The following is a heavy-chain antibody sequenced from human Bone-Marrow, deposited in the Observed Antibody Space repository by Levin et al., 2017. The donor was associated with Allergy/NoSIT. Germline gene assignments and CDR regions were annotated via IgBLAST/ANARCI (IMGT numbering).Heavy chain of an antibody. CDR1: GLTFSTAW. Sequence: PGGSLRLSCAASGLTFSTAWMSWVRQAPGKGPEWVGRIKSKNDGGTADYAAPVKGRFTMSRDDSRTTIYLQMNSLKTEDTAVYYCATDRNWFDPWGQGTLVIVSS. CDR2: IKSKNDGGTA. J-gene: IGHJ5*02. CDR3: ATDRNWFDP. V-gene: IGHV3-15*01.